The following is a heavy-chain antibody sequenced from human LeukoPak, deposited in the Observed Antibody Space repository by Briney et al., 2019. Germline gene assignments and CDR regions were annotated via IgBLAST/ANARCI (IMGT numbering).Heavy chain of an antibody. Sequence: GGSLRLSCAASGFTFSNYWMSWVRQAPGKGLEFMANIKEAGSEIYYVDSVKGRFTISRDNDKNLVHLQMNSLRAEDTAVYYCARGGGMRSWYDFDYWGQGTLVTVSS. CDR3: ARGGGMRSWYDFDY. CDR1: GFTFSNYW. J-gene: IGHJ4*02. CDR2: IKEAGSEI. D-gene: IGHD6-13*01. V-gene: IGHV3-7*04.